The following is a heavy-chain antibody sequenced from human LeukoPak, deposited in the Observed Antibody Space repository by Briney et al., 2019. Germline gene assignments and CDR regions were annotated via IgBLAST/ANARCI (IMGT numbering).Heavy chain of an antibody. D-gene: IGHD1-1*01. CDR2: IIPIFGTA. CDR3: ASNPLWNRYYYSMDV. J-gene: IGHJ6*03. Sequence: SVKVSCKASGGTFSSYAISWVRQAPGQGLEWMGGIIPIFGTANYAQKFQGRVTITTDKSTSTAYMELSSLRSDDTAVYYCASNPLWNRYYYSMDVWGKGITVTVSS. V-gene: IGHV1-69*05. CDR1: GGTFSSYA.